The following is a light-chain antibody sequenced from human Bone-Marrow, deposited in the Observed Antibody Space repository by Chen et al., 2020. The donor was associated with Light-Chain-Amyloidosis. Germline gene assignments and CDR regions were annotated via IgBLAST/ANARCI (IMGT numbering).Light chain of an antibody. CDR2: DNN. J-gene: IGLJ3*02. CDR1: SSNVAVNY. Sequence: QSLLTQPPSVFAAPAHSVTISCPGSSSNVAVNYVSWYQQLPGTAPKLLIYDNNRRPSGIPDRFSGSKSGTSATLDITGLQTGDEADYYCGTWDRSLSAGVFGGGTKLTVL. CDR3: GTWDRSLSAGV. V-gene: IGLV1-51*01.